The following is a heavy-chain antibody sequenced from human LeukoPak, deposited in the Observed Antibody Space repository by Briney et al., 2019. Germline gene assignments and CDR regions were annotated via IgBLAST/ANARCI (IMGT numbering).Heavy chain of an antibody. CDR2: IQQDGSEK. Sequence: GGSLRLSCAASGFTFNNYWMSWVRQAPGKGLEWVANIQQDGSEKYYVDSVKGRFTISRDNVKNFLFLQMNSLRAEDAAVYYCARRATNWGSAFDIWGQGTMVTVSS. D-gene: IGHD7-27*01. CDR1: GFTFNNYW. V-gene: IGHV3-7*01. J-gene: IGHJ3*02. CDR3: ARRATNWGSAFDI.